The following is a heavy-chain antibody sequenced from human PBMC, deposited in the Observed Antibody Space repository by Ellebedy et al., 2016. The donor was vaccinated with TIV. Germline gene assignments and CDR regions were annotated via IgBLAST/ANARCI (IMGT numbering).Heavy chain of an antibody. CDR1: GFTFSNAW. CDR2: IKSKTVGGTT. J-gene: IGHJ6*02. Sequence: GGSLRLSXAASGFTFSNAWMSWVRQAPGKGLEWVGRIKSKTVGGTTDYAAPVKGRFTISRDDSKNTLYLQMNSLKTEDTAVYYCTTDRIWKAVYYYYYGMDVWGQGTTVTVSS. D-gene: IGHD1-1*01. CDR3: TTDRIWKAVYYYYYGMDV. V-gene: IGHV3-15*01.